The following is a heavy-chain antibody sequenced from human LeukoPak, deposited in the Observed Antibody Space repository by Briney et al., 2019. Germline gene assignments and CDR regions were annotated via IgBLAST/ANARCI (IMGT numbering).Heavy chain of an antibody. J-gene: IGHJ4*02. CDR1: GFTFSSYA. CDR2: INDSGGST. Sequence: GGSLRLSCSASGFTFSSYAMNWVRQAPGEGLEWVSAINDSGGSTDYADSVKGRFTISRDNSKNTLYLHMSSLRPEDTAVYYCVKTPHSSTWYVGDFWGQGTLVTVSS. V-gene: IGHV3-23*01. D-gene: IGHD6-13*01. CDR3: VKTPHSSTWYVGDF.